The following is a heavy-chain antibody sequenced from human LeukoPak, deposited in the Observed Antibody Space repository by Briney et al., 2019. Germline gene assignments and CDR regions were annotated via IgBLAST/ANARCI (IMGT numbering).Heavy chain of an antibody. J-gene: IGHJ6*03. CDR2: INPNSGGT. D-gene: IGHD5-24*01. Sequence: GASVKVSCKASGYTFTGYYMHWVRQAPGQGLEWMGWINPNSGGTNYAQKFQGRVTMTRDTSISTAYMELSRLRSDDTAVYYCARGVRRWLQFGYYYMDVWGKGTTVTVSS. CDR3: ARGVRRWLQFGYYYMDV. V-gene: IGHV1-2*02. CDR1: GYTFTGYY.